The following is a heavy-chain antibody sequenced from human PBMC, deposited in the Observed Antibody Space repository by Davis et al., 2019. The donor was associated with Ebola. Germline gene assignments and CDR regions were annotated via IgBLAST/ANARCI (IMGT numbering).Heavy chain of an antibody. CDR1: GGSISSTSYY. CDR3: ARHKRMGTCFPDY. Sequence: PSETLSLTCTVSGGSISSTSYYWGWIRQPPGKGLEWIGSIYYSGGTNYNPSLKSRVTISVDTSKNQFSLTLSSVTAADTAVYYCARHKRMGTCFPDYWGQGTLVTVSS. CDR2: IYYSGGT. J-gene: IGHJ4*02. V-gene: IGHV4-39*01. D-gene: IGHD2-15*01.